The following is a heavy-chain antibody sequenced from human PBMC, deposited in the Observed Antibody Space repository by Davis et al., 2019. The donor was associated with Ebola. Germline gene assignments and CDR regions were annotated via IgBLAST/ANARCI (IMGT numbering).Heavy chain of an antibody. V-gene: IGHV4-39*01. CDR1: GGSISSSSYY. J-gene: IGHJ3*02. CDR3: VNFGRVGWLFTAFDI. D-gene: IGHD3-9*01. CDR2: IHSGGST. Sequence: MPSETLSLTCTVSGGSISSSSYYWGWIRQPPGKGLEWIGGIHSGGSTYHNPSLKSRVTVSVDTSKKQFSLKLSSVTAADTAVYYCVNFGRVGWLFTAFDIWGQGTMVTVSS.